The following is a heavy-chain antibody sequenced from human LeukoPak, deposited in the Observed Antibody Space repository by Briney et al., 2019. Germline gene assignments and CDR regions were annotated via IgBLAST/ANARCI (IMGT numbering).Heavy chain of an antibody. Sequence: GESLKISCKDSGYSFATYWIAWVRQMPGKGLECMGIIYPGDSDTRYSPSFQGQVTISVDKSISTAYLQWSSLKASDTAMYYCARMNHSSGWYLDYRGQGTLVTVSS. J-gene: IGHJ4*02. D-gene: IGHD6-19*01. CDR3: ARMNHSSGWYLDY. CDR1: GYSFATYW. V-gene: IGHV5-51*01. CDR2: IYPGDSDT.